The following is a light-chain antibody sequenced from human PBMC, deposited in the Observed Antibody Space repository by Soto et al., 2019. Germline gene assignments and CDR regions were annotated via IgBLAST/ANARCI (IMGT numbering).Light chain of an antibody. CDR2: DAS. Sequence: EIVLTQSPSTLSLSPGERATLSCTASQSVSNYSAWYQHKPGQAPRLLISDASNRATGIPARCSGSGSGTHFTLTISSLGRGDCAVYDCQQRSNLTQPIFSGGTKVEVK. V-gene: IGKV3-11*01. J-gene: IGKJ4*01. CDR3: QQRSNLTQPI. CDR1: QSVSNY.